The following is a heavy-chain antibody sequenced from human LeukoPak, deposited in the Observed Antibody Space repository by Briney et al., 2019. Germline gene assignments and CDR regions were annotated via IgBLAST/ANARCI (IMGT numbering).Heavy chain of an antibody. V-gene: IGHV1-18*01. CDR1: GYTFTSYG. CDR2: ISAYNGNT. CDR3: ARAYYDFWSGYYHNPKGYYYYGMDV. Sequence: VASVKVSCKASGYTFTSYGISWVRQAPGQGLEWMGWISAYNGNTNYAQKLQGRVTMTTDTSTSTAYMELRSLRSDDTAVYYCARAYYDFWSGYYHNPKGYYYYGMDVWGQGTTVTVSS. D-gene: IGHD3-3*01. J-gene: IGHJ6*02.